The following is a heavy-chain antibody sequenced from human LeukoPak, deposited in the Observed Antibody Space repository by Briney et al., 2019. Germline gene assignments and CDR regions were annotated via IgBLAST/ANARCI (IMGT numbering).Heavy chain of an antibody. CDR2: IYPGDSDT. J-gene: IGHJ2*01. V-gene: IGHV5-51*01. Sequence: GESLKISCKGSGYNFATYWIGWVRQMPGKGLDWMGVIYPGDSDTRYSPPFQGQVTISADKSISTAYLQWSSLKASDTAMYYCARTRRDCSSTSCYGGWYFDLWGRGTLVSVSS. D-gene: IGHD2-2*01. CDR3: ARTRRDCSSTSCYGGWYFDL. CDR1: GYNFATYW.